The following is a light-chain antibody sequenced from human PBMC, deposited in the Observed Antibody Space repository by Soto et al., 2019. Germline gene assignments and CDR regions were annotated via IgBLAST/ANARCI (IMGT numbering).Light chain of an antibody. Sequence: EIVLTQSPGTLSLSPGERATLSCRASQSVSNNYLAWHQQKPGQAPRLLIYGASSRATGTPDRFSGSGSGTDFTLTISRLEPEDFAVYFCQQYGSSPTFGQGTRLEIK. CDR3: QQYGSSPT. V-gene: IGKV3-20*01. CDR2: GAS. CDR1: QSVSNNY. J-gene: IGKJ5*01.